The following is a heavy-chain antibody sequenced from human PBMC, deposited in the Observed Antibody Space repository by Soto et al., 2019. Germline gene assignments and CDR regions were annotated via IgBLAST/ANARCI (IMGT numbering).Heavy chain of an antibody. Sequence: GGSLRLSCTASGFTFGDYAMSWFRQAPGKGLEWVGFIRSKAYGGTTEYAASVKGRFTISRDDSKSIAYLQMNSLKTEDTAVYYCTREEELVELLWFGELLNDYWGQGTLVTVSS. J-gene: IGHJ4*02. CDR2: IRSKAYGGTT. D-gene: IGHD3-10*01. CDR3: TREEELVELLWFGELLNDY. V-gene: IGHV3-49*03. CDR1: GFTFGDYA.